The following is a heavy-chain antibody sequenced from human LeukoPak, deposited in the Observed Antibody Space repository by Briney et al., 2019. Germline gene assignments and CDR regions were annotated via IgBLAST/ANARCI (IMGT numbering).Heavy chain of an antibody. Sequence: SGTLSLTCAGSGGTISSSGWRCWVRQPPGKGLEWIGQIYHSGSTNYNVSLKSRVTISVDKSKNQFSLKLNSVTAADTAVYYCAIHLAYGAVGGHFDYWGQGTLVTVSS. CDR2: IYHSGST. J-gene: IGHJ4*02. V-gene: IGHV4-4*02. CDR3: AIHLAYGAVGGHFDY. CDR1: GGTISSSGW. D-gene: IGHD4/OR15-4a*01.